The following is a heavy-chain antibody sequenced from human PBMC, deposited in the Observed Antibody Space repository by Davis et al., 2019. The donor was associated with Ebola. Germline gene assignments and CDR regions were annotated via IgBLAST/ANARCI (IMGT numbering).Heavy chain of an antibody. V-gene: IGHV4-59*01. J-gene: IGHJ4*02. CDR2: IYSSGNT. D-gene: IGHD6-19*01. CDR3: AGAGYSSGWNFAS. Sequence: MPSETLSLTCTVSGGSISSYYWSWIRQPPGKGLEWIGYIYSSGNTNSNPSLKSRVTISVDTSKNQFSLKLRSVTAADTAVYFCAGAGYSSGWNFASWGQGTLVTVSS. CDR1: GGSISSYY.